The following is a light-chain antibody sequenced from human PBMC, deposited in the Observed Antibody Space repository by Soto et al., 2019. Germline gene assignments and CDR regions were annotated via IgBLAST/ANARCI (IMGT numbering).Light chain of an antibody. J-gene: IGLJ2*01. CDR1: SSDVGIYNL. V-gene: IGLV2-23*01. CDR3: CSYAGSSPVV. CDR2: EGS. Sequence: QSVLTQPASVSGSPGQSITISCTGTSSDVGIYNLVSWYQQHLGKAPKLMIYEGSKRPSGVSNRFSGSKSGNTASLTISGLQAEDEADYYCCSYAGSSPVVFGGGTKLSVL.